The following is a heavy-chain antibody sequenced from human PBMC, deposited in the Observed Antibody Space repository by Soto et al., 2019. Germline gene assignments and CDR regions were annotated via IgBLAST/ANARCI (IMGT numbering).Heavy chain of an antibody. CDR3: ARGYNDFWSGYFTWFDP. CDR2: IYHSGST. V-gene: IGHV4-30-2*01. Sequence: SSETLSLTCAVSGGSISSGGYSWSWIRQPPGKGLEWIGYIYHSGSTYYNPSLKSRVTISVDRSKNQFSLKLSSVTAADTAVYYCARGYNDFWSGYFTWFDPWGQGTLVTVSS. D-gene: IGHD3-3*01. CDR1: GGSISSGGYS. J-gene: IGHJ5*02.